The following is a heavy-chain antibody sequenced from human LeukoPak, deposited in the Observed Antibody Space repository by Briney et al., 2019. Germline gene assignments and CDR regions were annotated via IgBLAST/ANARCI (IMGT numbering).Heavy chain of an antibody. CDR2: IYHSGST. CDR1: GYSISSGYY. Sequence: PSETLSLTCVVSGYSISSGYYWGWIRQPPGKGLEWIGSIYHSGSTYYNPSLKSRVTISVDTSKNQFSLKLSSVTAADTAVYYCARVLAVAGVDYWGQGTLVTVPS. J-gene: IGHJ4*02. V-gene: IGHV4-38-2*01. D-gene: IGHD6-19*01. CDR3: ARVLAVAGVDY.